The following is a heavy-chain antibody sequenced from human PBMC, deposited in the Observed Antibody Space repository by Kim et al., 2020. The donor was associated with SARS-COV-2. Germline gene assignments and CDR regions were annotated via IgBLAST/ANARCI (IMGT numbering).Heavy chain of an antibody. CDR1: GGSISSYY. CDR3: EREGGGVGNGGDD. D-gene: IGHD3-16*01. Sequence: SETLSLTCTVSGGSISSYYWSWIRQPAGKGLEWNGRSYTSGSTNYNPTLKSRGTMSVDTSKNKNSLKLSTGTAADTDVDECEREGGGVGNGGDDRGKGT. V-gene: IGHV4-4*07. CDR2: SYTSGST. J-gene: IGHJ4*02.